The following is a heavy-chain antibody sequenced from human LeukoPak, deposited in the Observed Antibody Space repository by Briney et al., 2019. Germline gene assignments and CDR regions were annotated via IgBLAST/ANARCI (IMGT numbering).Heavy chain of an antibody. CDR3: ARGPGGRGWFDP. J-gene: IGHJ5*02. CDR2: INHSGST. CDR1: GGSFSGYY. D-gene: IGHD3-10*01. Sequence: SETLSLTCAVYGGSFSGYYWSWIRQPPGKGLEGIGEINHSGSTNYNPSPKSRVTISVDTSKNHFSLKLSSVTAADTAVYYCARGPGGRGWFDPWGQGTLVTVSS. V-gene: IGHV4-34*01.